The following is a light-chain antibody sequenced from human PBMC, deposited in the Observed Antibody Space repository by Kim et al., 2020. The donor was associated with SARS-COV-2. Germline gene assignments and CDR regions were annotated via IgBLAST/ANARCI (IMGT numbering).Light chain of an antibody. V-gene: IGLV3-19*01. CDR1: SLRSYY. CDR3: NSRDSNDNVV. CDR2: GKN. J-gene: IGLJ3*02. Sequence: SSELTQDPAVSVALGQTVRITCQGDSLRSYYATWYQQKPGQAPILVTYGKNNRPSGIPDRFAGSSSGNTASLTITETQAGDEADYYCNSRDSNDNVVFGGGTQLTVL.